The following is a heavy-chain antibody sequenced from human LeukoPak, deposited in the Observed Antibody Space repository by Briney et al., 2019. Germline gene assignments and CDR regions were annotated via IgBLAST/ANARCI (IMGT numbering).Heavy chain of an antibody. V-gene: IGHV3-15*01. CDR2: IKSKTDGGTT. CDR1: GFTFSNVW. Sequence: GGSLRLSCVASGFTFSNVWMNWVRQAPGKGLEWVGRIKSKTDGGTTDYAVPLKGRFTISRDDSKNTLYLKLNSLKTEDTAVYYCTTDLQGYGVGDYYYYMDVWGKGTTVTVSS. D-gene: IGHD4-17*01. CDR3: TTDLQGYGVGDYYYYMDV. J-gene: IGHJ6*03.